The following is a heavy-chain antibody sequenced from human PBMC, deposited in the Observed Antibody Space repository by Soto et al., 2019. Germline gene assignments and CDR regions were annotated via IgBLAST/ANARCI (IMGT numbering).Heavy chain of an antibody. D-gene: IGHD3-22*01. CDR1: GYTFTGYY. V-gene: IGHV1-2*04. CDR2: INPNSGDT. CDR3: ARGYYYDSSGYYHDY. J-gene: IGHJ4*02. Sequence: QVQLVQSGAEVKKPGASVKVSCKASGYTFTGYYMHWVRQAPGQGLEWMGWINPNSGDTNYAQKFQGWVTMTRDTSISTAYMELSRLISDDTAVYYCARGYYYDSSGYYHDYWGQGTLVTVSS.